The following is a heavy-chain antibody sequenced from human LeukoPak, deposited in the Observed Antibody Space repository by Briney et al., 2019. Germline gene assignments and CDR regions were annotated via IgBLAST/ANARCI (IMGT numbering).Heavy chain of an antibody. CDR1: GCTFSSYA. Sequence: ASVKVSCKASGCTFSSYAISWVRQAPGQGLEWMGGIIPIFGTANYAQKFQGRVTITADESTSTAYMELRSLRSEDTAVYDCARSELYYYDSSGYLPHHYFDYWGQGTLVTVSS. D-gene: IGHD3-22*01. CDR2: IIPIFGTA. V-gene: IGHV1-69*13. CDR3: ARSELYYYDSSGYLPHHYFDY. J-gene: IGHJ4*02.